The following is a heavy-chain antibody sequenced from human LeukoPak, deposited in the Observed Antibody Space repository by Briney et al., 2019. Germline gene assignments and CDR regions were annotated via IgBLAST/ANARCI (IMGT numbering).Heavy chain of an antibody. J-gene: IGHJ4*02. D-gene: IGHD2-21*01. CDR1: GYTFTGYY. CDR2: INPNSGGT. Sequence: ASVKVSCKASGYTFTGYYMHWVRQAPGQGLEWMGWINPNSGGTNYAQKFQGRVTMTRDTPISTAYMELSRLRSDDTAVYYCARAIWSYCGGDCYSGVYFDYWGQGTLVTVSS. CDR3: ARAIWSYCGGDCYSGVYFDY. V-gene: IGHV1-2*02.